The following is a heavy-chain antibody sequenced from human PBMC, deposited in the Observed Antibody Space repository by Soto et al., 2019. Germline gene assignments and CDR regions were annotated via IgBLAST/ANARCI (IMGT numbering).Heavy chain of an antibody. CDR2: ISYDGSNK. CDR1: GFTFSSYG. Sequence: GGTLSVSCAAYGFTFSSYGMPWVRQAPGKGLGRVAVISYDGSNKYFADSVKGRFTISSDYSKNTLYLRMNSLRAEDTARSYCAKAGSGWYKGYSLDDWGQVPRVTVSS. D-gene: IGHD6-19*01. CDR3: AKAGSGWYKGYSLDD. V-gene: IGHV3-30*18. J-gene: IGHJ4*02.